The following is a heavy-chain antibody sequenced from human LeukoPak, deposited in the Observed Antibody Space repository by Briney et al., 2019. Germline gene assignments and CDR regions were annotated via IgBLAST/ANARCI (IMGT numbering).Heavy chain of an antibody. CDR1: GGSISSNY. Sequence: SETLSLTCTVSGGSISSNYWSWIRQPPGKELEWIRYIYYSGSTNYNPSLKSRVTISVDTSKNQFSLKLSSVSAADTAVYYCARLLAYSSSWFDYWGQGTLVTVSS. CDR3: ARLLAYSSSWFDY. CDR2: IYYSGST. V-gene: IGHV4-59*01. D-gene: IGHD6-13*01. J-gene: IGHJ4*02.